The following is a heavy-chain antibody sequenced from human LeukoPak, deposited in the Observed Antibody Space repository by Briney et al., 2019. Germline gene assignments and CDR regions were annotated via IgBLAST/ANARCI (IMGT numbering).Heavy chain of an antibody. V-gene: IGHV3-23*01. CDR3: AKDPDEGGLGYFDY. Sequence: GGSLRLSCAASGFTFDDYAMHWVRQAPGKGLEWVSAISGSGGSTYYADSVKGRFTISRDNSKNTLYLQMNSLRAEDTAVYYCAKDPDEGGLGYFDYWGQGTLVTVSS. CDR2: ISGSGGST. D-gene: IGHD1-14*01. J-gene: IGHJ4*02. CDR1: GFTFDDYA.